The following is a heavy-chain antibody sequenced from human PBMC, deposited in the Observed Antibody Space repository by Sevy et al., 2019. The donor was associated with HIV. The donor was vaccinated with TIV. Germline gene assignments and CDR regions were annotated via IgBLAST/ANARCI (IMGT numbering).Heavy chain of an antibody. D-gene: IGHD2-15*01. Sequence: GGSLRLSCAASEFTVSSKYMSWVRQAPGKGLEWVSVIYSGGNTYYVDSVKGRFTISRDISKNTLYLQMNSLRAEDTAIYYCATTSTPLYYYALDVWGQGTTVTVSS. J-gene: IGHJ6*02. V-gene: IGHV3-53*03. CDR1: EFTVSSKY. CDR3: ATTSTPLYYYALDV. CDR2: IYSGGNT.